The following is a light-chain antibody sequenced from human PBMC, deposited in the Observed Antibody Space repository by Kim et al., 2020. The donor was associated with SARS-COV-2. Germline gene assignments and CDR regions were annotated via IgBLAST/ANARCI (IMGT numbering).Light chain of an antibody. Sequence: ASVGERLTITGRARQGISNDVAWYQQKPGKVPKLLIFAASALQSGVPSRFSGSGSGTDFTLTISSLQPEDVATYYCQKYNGAPWTFGQGTKVDIK. CDR2: AAS. CDR1: QGISND. CDR3: QKYNGAPWT. V-gene: IGKV1-27*01. J-gene: IGKJ1*01.